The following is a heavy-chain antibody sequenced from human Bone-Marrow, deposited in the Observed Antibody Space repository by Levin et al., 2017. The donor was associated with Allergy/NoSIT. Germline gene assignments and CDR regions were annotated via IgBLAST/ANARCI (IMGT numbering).Heavy chain of an antibody. CDR1: GFTFSSYA. D-gene: IGHD3-22*01. Sequence: GGSLRLSCAASGFTFSSYAMSWVRQAPGKGLEWVSAISGSGGSTYYADSVKGRFTISRDNSKNTLYLQMNSLRAEDTAVYYCANSRYYYDSSGSIDYWGQGTLVTVSS. V-gene: IGHV3-23*01. CDR3: ANSRYYYDSSGSIDY. J-gene: IGHJ4*02. CDR2: ISGSGGST.